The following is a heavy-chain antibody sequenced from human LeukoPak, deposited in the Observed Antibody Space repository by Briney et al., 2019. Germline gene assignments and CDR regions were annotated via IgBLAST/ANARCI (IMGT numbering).Heavy chain of an antibody. V-gene: IGHV3-7*01. Sequence: GGSLRLSCAASGFTFSSYWMNWVRQAPGKGLEWVANIKQDGSEKYYVDSVKGRFTISRDNAKNSLYLQMNSLRAEDTAVYYCARDRGYSGYDVLFDYWGQGTLVTVSS. CDR3: ARDRGYSGYDVLFDY. D-gene: IGHD5-12*01. CDR2: IKQDGSEK. J-gene: IGHJ4*02. CDR1: GFTFSSYW.